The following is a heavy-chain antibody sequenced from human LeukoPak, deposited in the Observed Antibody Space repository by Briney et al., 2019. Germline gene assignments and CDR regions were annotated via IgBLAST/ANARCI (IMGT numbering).Heavy chain of an antibody. V-gene: IGHV5-51*01. D-gene: IGHD2-15*01. J-gene: IGHJ4*02. Sequence: GESLKISCKGSGYSFTSYWIGWVRQMPGKGLEWMGIIYPGDSDTRYSPSFQGQVTISADKSISTAYLQWSGLKASDTAMYYCARTCSGGSCYRESDYWGQGTLVTVSS. CDR2: IYPGDSDT. CDR1: GYSFTSYW. CDR3: ARTCSGGSCYRESDY.